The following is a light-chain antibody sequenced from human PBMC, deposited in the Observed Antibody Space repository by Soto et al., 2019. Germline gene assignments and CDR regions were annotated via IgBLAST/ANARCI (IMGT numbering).Light chain of an antibody. CDR3: QQYHIYSAT. CDR1: QTIDSW. J-gene: IGKJ1*01. V-gene: IGKV1-5*03. Sequence: SQVTRSPATLSATVGDRVPMTRRASQTIDSWLAWYQQRPGKPPNLLIYKASTLASGVPSRFSGSGSGTEFTLTINSLQPDDFATYYCQQYHIYSATFGQGTKV. CDR2: KAS.